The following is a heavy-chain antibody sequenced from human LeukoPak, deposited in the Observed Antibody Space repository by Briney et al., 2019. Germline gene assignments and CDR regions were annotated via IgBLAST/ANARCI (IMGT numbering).Heavy chain of an antibody. CDR3: LGRDYFDY. V-gene: IGHV4-39*01. D-gene: IGHD3-10*01. Sequence: SETLSLTCTVSGGSISSSSYYWGWIRQPPGKGLEWIGSIYYSGSTYYNPSLKSRVTISVDTSKDQFSLKLSSVTAADTAVYYCLGRDYFDYWGQGTLVTVSS. CDR1: GGSISSSSYY. CDR2: IYYSGST. J-gene: IGHJ4*02.